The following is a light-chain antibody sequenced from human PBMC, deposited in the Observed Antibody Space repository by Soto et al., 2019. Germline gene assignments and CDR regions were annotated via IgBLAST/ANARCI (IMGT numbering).Light chain of an antibody. J-gene: IGKJ4*01. Sequence: IQLTQSPSSLSASVGDRVTITCRASQGISSYLAWYQQKPGKAPKLLIYAASTLQRGVPSRFSGSGSGTDFSLTISSLQHEDFETYYCQQLNSYPLTFGGGTKVDIK. V-gene: IGKV1-9*01. CDR1: QGISSY. CDR2: AAS. CDR3: QQLNSYPLT.